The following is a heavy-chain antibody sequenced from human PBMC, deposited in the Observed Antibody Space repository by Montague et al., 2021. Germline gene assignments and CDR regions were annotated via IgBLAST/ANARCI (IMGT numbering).Heavy chain of an antibody. J-gene: IGHJ4*02. CDR3: ARAEDYYGSGSYLGFDY. CDR2: MNYSRST. V-gene: IGHV4-31*03. Sequence: TLSLTCTVSGGSISSVGYSWTWLRPHPGKGLKWIGYMNYSRSTYYNPSLQSRVTISVDTSKNQFSLKLSSVTAADTAVYYCARAEDYYGSGSYLGFDYWGQGTLVTVSS. D-gene: IGHD3-10*01. CDR1: GGSISSVGYS.